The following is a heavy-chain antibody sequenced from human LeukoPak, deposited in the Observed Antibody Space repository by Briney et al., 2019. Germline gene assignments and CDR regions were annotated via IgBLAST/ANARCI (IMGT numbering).Heavy chain of an antibody. CDR2: INYSGSTT. Sequence: PSETLSLTCAVYGGSFSGYHWSWIRQSPGKGLEWIGEINYSGSTTNYNPSLKSRVTISVDTSKNQFSLKLSSVTAADTAVYYCATREEQVAPVAYWGQGTLVTVSS. V-gene: IGHV4-34*01. CDR1: GGSFSGYH. CDR3: ATREEQVAPVAY. J-gene: IGHJ4*02. D-gene: IGHD5-12*01.